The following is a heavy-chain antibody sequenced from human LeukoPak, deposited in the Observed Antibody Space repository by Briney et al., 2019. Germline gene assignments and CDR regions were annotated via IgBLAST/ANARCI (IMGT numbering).Heavy chain of an antibody. CDR1: GYTFSSYD. CDR3: ARRVGSGWPVQH. J-gene: IGHJ1*01. CDR2: MNPNSGNT. D-gene: IGHD6-19*01. Sequence: GASVKVSCKASGYTFSSYDINWARQATGQGLEWMGWMNPNSGNTGYAQKFQGRLNMTRNTSISTAYMGLSSLRSEDTAVYYCARRVGSGWPVQHWGQGTLVTVSS. V-gene: IGHV1-8*01.